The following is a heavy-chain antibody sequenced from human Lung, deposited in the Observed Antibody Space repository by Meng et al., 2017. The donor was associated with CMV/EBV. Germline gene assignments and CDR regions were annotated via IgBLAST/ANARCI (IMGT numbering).Heavy chain of an antibody. J-gene: IGHJ4*02. CDR3: ARLLSKGLIVVPAVSSDY. CDR2: ISSSGSTI. V-gene: IGHV3-48*03. Sequence: GGSLRLSCAASGFTFSSYEMNWVRQAPGKGLEWVSYISSSGSTIYYADSVKGRFTISRDNAKNSLYLQMNSLRAEDTAVYYCARLLSKGLIVVPAVSSDYWGQGXLVTVSS. D-gene: IGHD2-2*01. CDR1: GFTFSSYE.